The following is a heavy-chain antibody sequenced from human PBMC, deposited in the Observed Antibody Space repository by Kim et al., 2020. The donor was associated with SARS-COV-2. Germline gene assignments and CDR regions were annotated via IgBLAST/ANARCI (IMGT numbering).Heavy chain of an antibody. D-gene: IGHD5-18*01. Sequence: DSVKGRFTISRDNAKNSLYLQMNSLRAEDTAVYYCARDLGGYSEGDAFDIWGQGTMVTVSS. V-gene: IGHV3-21*01. CDR3: ARDLGGYSEGDAFDI. J-gene: IGHJ3*02.